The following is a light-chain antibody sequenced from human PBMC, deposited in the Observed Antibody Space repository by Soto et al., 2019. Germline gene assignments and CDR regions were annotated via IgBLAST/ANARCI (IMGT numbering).Light chain of an antibody. CDR2: DAS. CDR3: QQYDNLPFT. CDR1: QDISNY. Sequence: DIQMTQSPSSLSASVGDRVTITCQASQDISNYLNWYQQKPGKTPKLLIYDASNVEKGGPSRFSVSGTGTDFPFTISSLQPEDIATYYWQQYDNLPFTFGPGTKVDIK. J-gene: IGKJ3*01. V-gene: IGKV1-33*01.